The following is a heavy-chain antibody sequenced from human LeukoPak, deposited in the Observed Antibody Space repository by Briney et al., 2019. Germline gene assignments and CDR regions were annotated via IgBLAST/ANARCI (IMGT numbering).Heavy chain of an antibody. CDR3: ARAAGYAFDI. CDR2: IGTAGDT. V-gene: IGHV3-13*01. CDR1: GFIFSSYD. Sequence: PGGSLRLSCAASGFIFSSYDMHWVRQATGKGLEWVSAIGTAGDTYYPGSVKGRFTISRENAKNSLYLQMNSLRSGDTAVYYCARAAGYAFDIWGQGTMVTVSS. J-gene: IGHJ3*02.